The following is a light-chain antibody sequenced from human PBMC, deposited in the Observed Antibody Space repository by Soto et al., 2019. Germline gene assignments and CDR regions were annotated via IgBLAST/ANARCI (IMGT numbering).Light chain of an antibody. Sequence: QSVLAQPASVSGSPGQAITISCTGTSSDVGRYNYVSWFQQHPGKAPKLLIYDVSNWPSGVSDRFSGSKSVNTASLTISGLQAEDEADYYCSSFTTSSTFVFGTGTKVTVL. CDR1: SSDVGRYNY. J-gene: IGLJ1*01. CDR2: DVS. CDR3: SSFTTSSTFV. V-gene: IGLV2-14*01.